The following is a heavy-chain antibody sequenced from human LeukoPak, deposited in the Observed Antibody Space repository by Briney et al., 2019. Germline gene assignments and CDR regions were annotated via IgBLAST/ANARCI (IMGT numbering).Heavy chain of an antibody. Sequence: PGGSLRLSCAASGFTFSSYSMNWVRQAPGKGLEWVSSISSSSSYIYYADSVKGRFTISRDNAKNSLYLQMNSLRDEDTAVYYCARGGGSSGSYYSLSDWGQGTLVTVSS. D-gene: IGHD1-26*01. CDR3: ARGGGSSGSYYSLSD. CDR2: ISSSSSYI. CDR1: GFTFSSYS. V-gene: IGHV3-21*01. J-gene: IGHJ4*02.